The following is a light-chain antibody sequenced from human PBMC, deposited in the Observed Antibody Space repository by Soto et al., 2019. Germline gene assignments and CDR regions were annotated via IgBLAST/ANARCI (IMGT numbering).Light chain of an antibody. V-gene: IGLV1-47*01. CDR3: AAWDDSLSVLXV. CDR2: RNN. J-gene: IGLJ1*01. Sequence: QSVLTQPPSASGTPGQRVTISCSGSSSNLGSNYVYWYQQLPGTAPKLLIYRNNQRPSGVPDRFSGSKSGTSASLAISGLRSEDEADYYCAAWDDSLSVLXVFGTGTKVTVL. CDR1: SSNLGSNY.